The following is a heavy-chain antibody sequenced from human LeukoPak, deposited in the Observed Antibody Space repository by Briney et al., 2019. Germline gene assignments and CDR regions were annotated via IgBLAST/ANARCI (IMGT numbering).Heavy chain of an antibody. J-gene: IGHJ6*03. D-gene: IGHD3-10*01. CDR1: GFTFSSYG. CDR2: ISGSGVTT. CDR3: ARATGHGSGSYFPGRIYYYYMDV. Sequence: GGSLRLSCAASGFTFSSYGMSWVRQAPGKGLEWVSTISGSGVTTYYADSVKGRFTISRDNSKNTLYLQMNSLRAEDTAVYYCARATGHGSGSYFPGRIYYYYMDVWGKGTTVTISS. V-gene: IGHV3-23*01.